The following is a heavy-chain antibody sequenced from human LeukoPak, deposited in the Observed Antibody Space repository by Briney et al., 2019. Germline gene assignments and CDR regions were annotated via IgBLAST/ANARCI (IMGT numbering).Heavy chain of an antibody. CDR1: GFTFSSYA. Sequence: GGSLRLSCAASGFTFSSYAMSWVRQAPGKGLEWVSAISGSGGSTYYADSVKGRFTISRDNSKNTLYLQMNSLRAEDTAVHYCANTRPVASMFDWGQGTLVTVSS. J-gene: IGHJ4*02. D-gene: IGHD3-10*02. CDR2: ISGSGGST. CDR3: ANTRPVASMFD. V-gene: IGHV3-23*01.